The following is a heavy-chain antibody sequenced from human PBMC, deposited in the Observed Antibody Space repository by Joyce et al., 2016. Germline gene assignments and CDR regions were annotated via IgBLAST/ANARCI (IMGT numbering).Heavy chain of an antibody. CDR2: IYNSDPT. CDR1: RDSFSGNSYY. D-gene: IGHD2-15*01. CDR3: ATTLPCRVGGFQFFGMDV. J-gene: IGHJ6*02. Sequence: HLQESGPGLVKPSETLSLPCTISRDSFSGNSYYWSWIRQSPGKVLEWLGFIYNSDPTHYHPSLGCQFSISVGAAKKQFSRRLTSVTSADTGVYYCATTLPCRVGGFQFFGMDVWGQGTTVIVS. V-gene: IGHV4-61*01.